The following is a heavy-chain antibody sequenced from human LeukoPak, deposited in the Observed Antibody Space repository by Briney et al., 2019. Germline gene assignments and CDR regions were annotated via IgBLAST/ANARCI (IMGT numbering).Heavy chain of an antibody. D-gene: IGHD3-10*01. Sequence: GGSLSLSCAASGFTVSSNYMSWVRQAPGKGLEWVSVMYSGGSTYYADSVKGRFTISRDNSKNTLYLQMNGMRAEDTAVYYCARDRIGGHYFDYWGQGTLVTVSS. V-gene: IGHV3-66*02. J-gene: IGHJ4*02. CDR3: ARDRIGGHYFDY. CDR2: MYSGGST. CDR1: GFTVSSNY.